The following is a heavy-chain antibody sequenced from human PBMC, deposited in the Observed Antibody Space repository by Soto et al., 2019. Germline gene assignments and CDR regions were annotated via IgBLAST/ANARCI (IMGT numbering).Heavy chain of an antibody. J-gene: IGHJ6*02. CDR2: ISRSRSYI. Sequence: GGSLRLSCAASGFTFSSDSMIWVRQAPGKGLEWVSSISRSRSYIYYADALKGRLTISRDNAKSSLYLQLNSLRAEDTAVYYCARNRVDVWGQGTTVTVSS. CDR3: ARNRVDV. V-gene: IGHV3-21*06. CDR1: GFTFSSDS.